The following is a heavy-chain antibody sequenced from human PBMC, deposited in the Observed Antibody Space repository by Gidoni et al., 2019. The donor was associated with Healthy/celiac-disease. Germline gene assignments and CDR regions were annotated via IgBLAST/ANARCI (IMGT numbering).Heavy chain of an antibody. J-gene: IGHJ4*02. Sequence: EVQLLESGGGLVQPGGSLRLSCAASGFTFSSYAMSWVRQAPGKGLEWVSAISGSGGSTYYADSVKGRFTISRDNSKNTLYLQMNSLRAEDTAVYYCAKESPSSGWPRVTRFDYWGQGTLVTVSS. CDR2: ISGSGGST. D-gene: IGHD6-19*01. CDR3: AKESPSSGWPRVTRFDY. CDR1: GFTFSSYA. V-gene: IGHV3-23*01.